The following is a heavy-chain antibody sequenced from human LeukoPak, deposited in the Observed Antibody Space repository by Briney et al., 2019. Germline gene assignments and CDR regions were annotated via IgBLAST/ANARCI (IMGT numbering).Heavy chain of an antibody. CDR1: GGTFSSYA. CDR2: IIPIFGTA. J-gene: IGHJ4*02. V-gene: IGHV1-69*01. Sequence: ASVKVSCKASGGTFSSYAISWVRQAPGQGLEWMGGIIPIFGTANYAQKFQGRVTITADESTSTAYMELSSLRSEDTAVYYCARAPDYGDSCFDYWGQGTLVTVSS. CDR3: ARAPDYGDSCFDY. D-gene: IGHD4-17*01.